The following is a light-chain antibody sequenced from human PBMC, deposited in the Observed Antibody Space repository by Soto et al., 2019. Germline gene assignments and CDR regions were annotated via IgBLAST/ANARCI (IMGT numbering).Light chain of an antibody. V-gene: IGKV1-5*03. CDR3: QQYNSYPLT. J-gene: IGKJ4*01. CDR2: KAS. Sequence: DIPMTQSPSTLSASVGDRVTITCRASESVSSWLAWYQQYPGKAPKLLIYKASRLETGVPPRFSGSGSGTEFILNISSLQPEDFATYYCQQYNSYPLTFGGGTKVEIK. CDR1: ESVSSW.